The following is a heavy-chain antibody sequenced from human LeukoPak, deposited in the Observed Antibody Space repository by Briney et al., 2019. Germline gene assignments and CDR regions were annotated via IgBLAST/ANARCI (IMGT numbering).Heavy chain of an antibody. CDR3: AKDSSGPVLLWFGEMGGIDY. D-gene: IGHD3-10*01. CDR2: ISYDGSNK. J-gene: IGHJ4*02. CDR1: GFTFSSYG. V-gene: IGHV3-30*18. Sequence: GGSLRLSCAASGFTFSSYGMHWVRQAPGKGLEWVAVISYDGSNKYYPDSVQGRFTISRDNYKNTLYLQMNSLRAEDTAVYYCAKDSSGPVLLWFGEMGGIDYWGQGTLVTVSS.